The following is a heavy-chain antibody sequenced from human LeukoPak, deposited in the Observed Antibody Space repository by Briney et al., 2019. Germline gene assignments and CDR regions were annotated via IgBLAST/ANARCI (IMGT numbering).Heavy chain of an antibody. Sequence: SETLSLTCTVSGGSISSYYWSWIRQPPGKGLEWIANIYHTGSTNYNPSLSCRVTISIDTAKNQFSLKLTSVTAADTAVYYCARRGRNSSGWQDYLWGQGTLVTVSS. D-gene: IGHD6-25*01. CDR1: GGSISSYY. V-gene: IGHV4-59*01. CDR2: IYHTGST. J-gene: IGHJ4*02. CDR3: ARRGRNSSGWQDYL.